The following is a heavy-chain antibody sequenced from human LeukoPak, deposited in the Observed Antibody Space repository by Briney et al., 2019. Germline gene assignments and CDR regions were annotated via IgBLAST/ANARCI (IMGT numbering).Heavy chain of an antibody. CDR2: ISVYNGKT. Sequence: ASVKVSCKISGYTSTEYGITWVRQAPGEGLEWMGWISVYNGKTNYAQKLQGRVTMTTDTSTSTAYMELRSLRSDDTAVYYCARGDRGGWYYDSSGYFNYFDYWGQGTLVTVSS. CDR3: ARGDRGGWYYDSSGYFNYFDY. CDR1: GYTSTEYG. J-gene: IGHJ4*02. V-gene: IGHV1-18*01. D-gene: IGHD3-22*01.